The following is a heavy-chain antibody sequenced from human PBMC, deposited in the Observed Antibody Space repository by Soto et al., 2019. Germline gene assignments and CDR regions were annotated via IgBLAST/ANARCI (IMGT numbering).Heavy chain of an antibody. CDR1: GFSLSDYA. CDR3: ARIKLVECFFINVDVYDRAV. CDR2: ISSDSRTI. Sequence: GGSLRLSCVASGFSLSDYAVNWVRQAPGKGLEWVSFISSDSRTIYYADSVEGRFTVSRDNARNSVSLQMDSLRDEDAAVYYCARIKLVECFFINVDVYDRAVWGQGPPVSVSS. V-gene: IGHV3-48*02. D-gene: IGHD3-16*01. J-gene: IGHJ6*02.